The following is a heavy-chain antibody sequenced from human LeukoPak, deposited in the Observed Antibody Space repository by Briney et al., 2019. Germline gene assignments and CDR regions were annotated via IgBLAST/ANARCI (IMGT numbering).Heavy chain of an antibody. V-gene: IGHV3-53*03. D-gene: IGHD3-3*01. CDR2: IYSGGRT. CDR3: VRGLGFLEWLLPYYHY. Sequence: GGSLRLSCAASGFTVSSNYMSWVRHPPRKGLEWVSSIYSGGRTYYADSVKGRFTISRDNSKNTLYLQMNSLRAEDTAVCYCVRGLGFLEWLLPYYHYWGQRPLVTVSS. CDR1: GFTVSSNY. J-gene: IGHJ4*02.